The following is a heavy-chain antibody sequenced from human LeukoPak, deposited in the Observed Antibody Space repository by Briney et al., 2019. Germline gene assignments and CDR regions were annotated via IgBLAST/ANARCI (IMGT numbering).Heavy chain of an antibody. V-gene: IGHV1-18*01. CDR3: ARDRIPPITMVRGVIDYYYYGMDV. CDR2: ISAYNGNT. D-gene: IGHD3-10*01. Sequence: ASVKVCCKASGYTFTSYGISWVRQAPGQGLEWMGWISAYNGNTNYAQKLQGRVTMTTGTSTSTAYVELRSLRSDDTAVDYCARDRIPPITMVRGVIDYYYYGMDVWGQGTTVTVSS. J-gene: IGHJ6*02. CDR1: GYTFTSYG.